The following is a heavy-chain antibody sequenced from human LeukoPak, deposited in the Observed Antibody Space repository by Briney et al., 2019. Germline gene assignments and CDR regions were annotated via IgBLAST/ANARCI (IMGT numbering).Heavy chain of an antibody. CDR3: ARHTDYSGYDGNAFDI. Sequence: SETLSLTCTVSGGSISSYYWSWIRQPPGKGLEWIGYIYYSGSTNYNPSLKSRVTISIDTSKNQFSLKLSSVTAADTAVYYCARHTDYSGYDGNAFDIWGQGTMVTVSS. J-gene: IGHJ3*02. V-gene: IGHV4-59*08. D-gene: IGHD5-12*01. CDR2: IYYSGST. CDR1: GGSISSYY.